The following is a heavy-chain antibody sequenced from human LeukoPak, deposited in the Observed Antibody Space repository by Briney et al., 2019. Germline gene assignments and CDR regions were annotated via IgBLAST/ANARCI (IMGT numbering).Heavy chain of an antibody. CDR2: ISRSGSTI. D-gene: IGHD3-10*01. Sequence: GGSLRLSCAASGFTFSDYYMSWIRQAPGKGLEWVSYISRSGSTIYYADSVKGRFTISRDNAKNSLYLQMNSLRAEDTAVYYCARTGYGSGSYYYYYYYMDVWGKGTTVTISS. CDR3: ARTGYGSGSYYYYYYYMDV. CDR1: GFTFSDYY. J-gene: IGHJ6*03. V-gene: IGHV3-11*04.